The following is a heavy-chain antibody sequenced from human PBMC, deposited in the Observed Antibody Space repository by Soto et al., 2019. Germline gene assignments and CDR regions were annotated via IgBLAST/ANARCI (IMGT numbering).Heavy chain of an antibody. CDR3: ATSFIQLWDSLYFDY. Sequence: GASVKVSCKASGYTFTSYGISWVRQAPGQGLEWMGWISAYNGNTNYAQKLQGRVTMTTDTSTSTAYTELRSLRSDDTAVYYCATSFIQLWDSLYFDYWGQGTLVTVSS. D-gene: IGHD5-18*01. CDR2: ISAYNGNT. J-gene: IGHJ4*02. CDR1: GYTFTSYG. V-gene: IGHV1-18*01.